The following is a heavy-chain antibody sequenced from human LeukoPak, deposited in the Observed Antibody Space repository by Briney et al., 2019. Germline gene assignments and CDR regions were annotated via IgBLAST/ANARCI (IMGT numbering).Heavy chain of an antibody. V-gene: IGHV4-38-2*02. J-gene: IGHJ6*03. D-gene: IGHD1-14*01. CDR1: GYSISSGYY. CDR2: IYHSGST. Sequence: SETLSLTCTVSGYSISSGYYWGWIRQPPGKGLEWVGSIYHSGSTYYNPSLKSRVTISVDTSKNQFSLKLSSVTAADTAVYYCARGGKGPVSYYYYMDVWGKGTTVTVSS. CDR3: ARGGKGPVSYYYYMDV.